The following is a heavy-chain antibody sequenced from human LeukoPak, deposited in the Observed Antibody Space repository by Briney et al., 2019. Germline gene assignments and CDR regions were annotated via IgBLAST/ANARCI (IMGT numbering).Heavy chain of an antibody. CDR3: ARRVGSPLRGSYYYYMDV. J-gene: IGHJ6*03. D-gene: IGHD1-26*01. CDR1: GYSFTSYW. Sequence: GESLKISCKGSGYSFTSYWIGWVRQMPGKGLEWMGIIYPGDSDTRYSPSFQGQVTISADKSISTAYLQWSSLKASDTAIYYCARRVGSPLRGSYYYYMDVWGKGTTVTVSS. V-gene: IGHV5-51*01. CDR2: IYPGDSDT.